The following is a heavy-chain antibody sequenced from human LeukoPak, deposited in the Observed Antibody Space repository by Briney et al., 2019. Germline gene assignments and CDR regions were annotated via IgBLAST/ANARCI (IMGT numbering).Heavy chain of an antibody. V-gene: IGHV4-30-2*01. Sequence: SETLSLTCAVSGGSISSGGYSWSWIRQPPGKGLEWIGYIYHSGSTYYNPSLKSRVAISVDRSKNQFSLKLSSVTAADTAVYYCARGKGGVRGVIHYYYYYGMGVWGKGTTVTVSS. CDR1: GGSISSGGYS. J-gene: IGHJ6*04. CDR3: ARGKGGVRGVIHYYYYYGMGV. CDR2: IYHSGST. D-gene: IGHD3-10*01.